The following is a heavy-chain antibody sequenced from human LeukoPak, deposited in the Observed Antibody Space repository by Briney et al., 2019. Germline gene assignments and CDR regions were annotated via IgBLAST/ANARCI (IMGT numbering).Heavy chain of an antibody. D-gene: IGHD2-21*02. CDR3: ARHPPRGYCGGDCYLLPDY. J-gene: IGHJ4*02. V-gene: IGHV4-59*08. CDR2: IYYSGST. CDR1: GGSISSYY. Sequence: PSETLSLTCTVSGGSISSYYWGWIRQPPGKGLEWIGYIYYSGSTNYNPSLKSRVTISVDTSKNQFSLKLSSVTAADTAVYYCARHPPRGYCGGDCYLLPDYWGQGTLVTVSS.